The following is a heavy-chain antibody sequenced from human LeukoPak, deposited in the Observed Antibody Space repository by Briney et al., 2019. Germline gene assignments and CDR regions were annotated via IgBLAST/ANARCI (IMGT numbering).Heavy chain of an antibody. Sequence: ASVTVSCKASGYSFTSNYIHWVRQAPGQGVEWMGLIYPRDSSPTYAQKFHGRATVPSDTSTSPVHMELSGLRSEDTAVYYCARDQEAFDYWGQGALVTVSS. J-gene: IGHJ4*02. CDR3: ARDQEAFDY. CDR1: GYSFTSNY. CDR2: IYPRDSSP. V-gene: IGHV1-46*01.